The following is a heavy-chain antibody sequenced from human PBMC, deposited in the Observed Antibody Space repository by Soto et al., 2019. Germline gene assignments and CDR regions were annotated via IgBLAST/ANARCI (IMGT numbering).Heavy chain of an antibody. D-gene: IGHD1-1*01. CDR2: IMPVFPTP. J-gene: IGHJ6*02. Sequence: QVQLVQSGAEVKKPGSSVKVSCKASGGTFSTSAISWVRQAPGQGLEWVGGIMPVFPTPDYAQNFQGRVTITSDESATTASLELTSLRADDTAVYYSARDKDRLQLGGNYYYILDDWGQGTSITVSS. V-gene: IGHV1-69*05. CDR3: ARDKDRLQLGGNYYYILDD. CDR1: GGTFSTSA.